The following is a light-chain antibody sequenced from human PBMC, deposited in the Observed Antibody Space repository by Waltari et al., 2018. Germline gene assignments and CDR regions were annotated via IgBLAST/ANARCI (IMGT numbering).Light chain of an antibody. Sequence: SQQPRGMGPTSMICEDDPRPLGVPDRFSGSIDTSNSASLTISRLRTEDEADYYCQSYDNNIVLFGGGTKLTVL. J-gene: IGLJ2*01. CDR3: QSYDNNIVL. V-gene: IGLV6-57*02. CDR2: EDD.